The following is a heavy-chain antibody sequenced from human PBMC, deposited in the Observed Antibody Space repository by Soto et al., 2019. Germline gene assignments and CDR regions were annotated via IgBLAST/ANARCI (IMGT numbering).Heavy chain of an antibody. Sequence: QVQLQQWGAGLLKPSETLSLTCAVYGGFVSSGSYYWSWIRQPPGKGLEWIGEMSHSGGTHFNPSLKSLVTISVDTSKNQFSLKMSSVTAADTVLYYCARVERGTATTVVDAFDIWGPGTMVTVSS. CDR3: ARVERGTATTVVDAFDI. CDR1: GGFVSSGSYY. D-gene: IGHD1-1*01. CDR2: MSHSGGT. J-gene: IGHJ3*02. V-gene: IGHV4-34*01.